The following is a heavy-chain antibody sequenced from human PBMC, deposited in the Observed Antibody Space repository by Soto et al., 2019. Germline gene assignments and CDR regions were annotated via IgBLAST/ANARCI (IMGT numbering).Heavy chain of an antibody. Sequence: TSETLCLTCTVCGGSIDSEDYTWSWIRHPTGKGWAWLGYVYYRGTTNSSPFLKSRCTWSLDKSKNHFCLKMNSVPAADPAVYFCARDVIAPPNYFDPWRQVTLVTVSS. CDR1: GGSIDSEDYT. D-gene: IGHD4-4*01. CDR3: ARDVIAPPNYFDP. J-gene: IGHJ5*02. V-gene: IGHV4-61*08. CDR2: VYYRGTT.